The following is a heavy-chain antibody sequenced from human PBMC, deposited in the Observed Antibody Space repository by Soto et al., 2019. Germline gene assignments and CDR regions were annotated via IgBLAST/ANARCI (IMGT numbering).Heavy chain of an antibody. CDR1: GFSLSTSGVG. J-gene: IGHJ4*02. CDR3: AHWTEMATTFDY. D-gene: IGHD1-1*01. Sequence: QITLKESGPTLVKPTQTLTLTCTFSGFSLSTSGVGVGWIRQPPGKALEWLALIYWDDDKRYSPSLKSRLTITKDTAQNQVVLTMTNMDPVDTATYYCAHWTEMATTFDYWGQGTLVTVSS. CDR2: IYWDDDK. V-gene: IGHV2-5*02.